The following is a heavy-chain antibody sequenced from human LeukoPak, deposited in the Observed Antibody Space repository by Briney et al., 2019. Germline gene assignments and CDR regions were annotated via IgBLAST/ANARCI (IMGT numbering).Heavy chain of an antibody. CDR1: GFTFTSYS. CDR2: ITSTSSYI. J-gene: IGHJ4*02. V-gene: IGHV3-21*01. D-gene: IGHD1/OR15-1a*01. Sequence: GGSLRLSCAASGFTFTSYSMNWVRQAPGKGLEWVSSITSTSSYIYYADSVKGRFAISRDNAKNSLYLQMNSLRAEDTAVYFCARSQVLGTFDHWGQGTLLTVSS. CDR3: ARSQVLGTFDH.